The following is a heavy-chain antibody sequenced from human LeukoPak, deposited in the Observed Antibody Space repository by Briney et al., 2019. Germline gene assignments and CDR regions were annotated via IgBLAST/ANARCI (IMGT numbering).Heavy chain of an antibody. J-gene: IGHJ4*02. CDR3: ARRPHNWGFDY. D-gene: IGHD7-27*01. V-gene: IGHV4-59*08. CDR1: GDSFSSYY. Sequence: ASDTLSLTCTVSGDSFSSYYWSWIRQPPGKGLEWIGHIYNRGNTHYNPSLKTRFTISVDTSKNQFSLTLNSVTATGTPAFYWARRPHNWGFDYWGQGTLVTVSS. CDR2: IYNRGNT.